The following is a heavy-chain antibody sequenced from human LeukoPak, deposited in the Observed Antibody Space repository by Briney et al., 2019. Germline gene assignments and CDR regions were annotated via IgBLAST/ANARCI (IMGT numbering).Heavy chain of an antibody. J-gene: IGHJ5*02. CDR1: GGSTSSGDYY. CDR2: IYYSGST. Sequence: SETLSLTCTVSGGSTSSGDYYWSWIRQPPGKGLEWIGYIYYSGSTYYNPSLKSRVTISVDTSKNQFSLKLSSVTAADTAVYYCARVKSHYYDSSGFFLDGNWFDPWGQGTLVTVSS. V-gene: IGHV4-30-4*01. CDR3: ARVKSHYYDSSGFFLDGNWFDP. D-gene: IGHD3-22*01.